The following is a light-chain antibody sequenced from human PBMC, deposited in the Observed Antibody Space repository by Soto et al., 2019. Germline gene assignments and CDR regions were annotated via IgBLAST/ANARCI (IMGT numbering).Light chain of an antibody. CDR1: SSDVGGYNY. V-gene: IGLV2-14*01. CDR2: EVS. Sequence: QSVLTQPPSASGSPGQSVAISCTGTSSDVGGYNYVSWYQQHPGKAPKLMIYEVSNRPSGVSNRFSGSKSGNTASLTISGLQAEDEADYYCSSYSRSSFYVFGTGTKVTVL. J-gene: IGLJ1*01. CDR3: SSYSRSSFYV.